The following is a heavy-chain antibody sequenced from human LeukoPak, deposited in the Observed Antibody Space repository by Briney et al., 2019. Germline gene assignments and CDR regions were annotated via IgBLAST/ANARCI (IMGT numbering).Heavy chain of an antibody. V-gene: IGHV4-59*01. D-gene: IGHD4-17*01. J-gene: IGHJ6*02. CDR3: AREDPQTTVPEGLDV. CDR1: GGPISRYY. Sequence: SETLSLTCTVSGGPISRYYWSWIRQPPGKGLEWIGYIYFSGATNYNPSLKSRVTISVDTSKNQFSLKLSSVTAADTAVYYCAREDPQTTVPEGLDVWGQGTTVIVSS. CDR2: IYFSGAT.